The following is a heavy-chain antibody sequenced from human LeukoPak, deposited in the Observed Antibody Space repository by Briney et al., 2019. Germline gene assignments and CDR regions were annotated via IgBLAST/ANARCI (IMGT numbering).Heavy chain of an antibody. D-gene: IGHD2-8*01. CDR3: AKMVREFYTISYYFDY. CDR1: GLTFTGYA. J-gene: IGHJ4*02. Sequence: GGSLRLSCAASGLTFTGYARNWVRQAPGKGLEWVSGISGSGAGTYYADSVEGRFTISRDNSKNALYLQMNSLRADDTAVYYCAKMVREFYTISYYFDYWGQGTLVTVSS. V-gene: IGHV3-23*01. CDR2: ISGSGAGT.